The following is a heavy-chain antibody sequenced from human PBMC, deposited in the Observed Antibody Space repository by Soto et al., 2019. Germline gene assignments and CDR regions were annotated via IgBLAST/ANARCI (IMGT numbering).Heavy chain of an antibody. CDR2: IYHSGST. CDR1: GGSISSGGYS. CDR3: ARGQGYCSSTSCHRFDY. Sequence: LSLTCAVCGGSISSGGYSWSWIRQPPGKGLEWIGYIYHSGSTYYNPSLKSRVTISVDRSKNQFSLKLSSVTAADTAVYYCARGQGYCSSTSCHRFDYWGQGTLVTVSS. D-gene: IGHD2-2*01. V-gene: IGHV4-30-2*01. J-gene: IGHJ4*02.